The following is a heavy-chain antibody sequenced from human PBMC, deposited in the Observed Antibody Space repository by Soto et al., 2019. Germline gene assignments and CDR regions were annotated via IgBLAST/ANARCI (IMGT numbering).Heavy chain of an antibody. J-gene: IGHJ5*02. Sequence: SETLSLTCAVNGGSFSGYFLSWIRQPPGKGLEWIGYIYYSGSTNYNPSLKSRVTISVDTSKNQFSLKLSSVTAADTAVYYCARVGVQDWFDPWGQGTLVTVSS. CDR2: IYYSGST. V-gene: IGHV4-59*01. CDR1: GGSFSGYF. CDR3: ARVGVQDWFDP. D-gene: IGHD1-1*01.